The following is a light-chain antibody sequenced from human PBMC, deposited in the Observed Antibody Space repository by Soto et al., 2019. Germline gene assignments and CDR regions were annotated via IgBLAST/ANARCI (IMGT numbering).Light chain of an antibody. CDR1: QSVSSSY. J-gene: IGKJ1*01. CDR3: QQYGSSSWT. Sequence: EIVLTQSPGTLSLSPGERATLSCRASQSVSSSYLAWYQQKPGQAPRLLIYGASSRPTGIPDRFSGSGSETDFTLTISRREPEEFAVYYCQQYGSSSWTFGQGTKVEIK. CDR2: GAS. V-gene: IGKV3-20*01.